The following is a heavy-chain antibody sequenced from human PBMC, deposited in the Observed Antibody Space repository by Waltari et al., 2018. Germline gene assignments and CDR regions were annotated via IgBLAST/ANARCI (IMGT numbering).Heavy chain of an antibody. Sequence: QVKLVQSGAEVKKPGASVKVSYKVSGYPITALSMHWVRQAPGKGLEWMGGFDPEDGETIYAQKFQGRVTMTEDTSTDTAYMELSSLRSEDTAVYYCATEAGATDAFDIWGQGTMVTVSS. CDR3: ATEAGATDAFDI. CDR1: GYPITALS. D-gene: IGHD1-26*01. V-gene: IGHV1-24*01. J-gene: IGHJ3*02. CDR2: FDPEDGET.